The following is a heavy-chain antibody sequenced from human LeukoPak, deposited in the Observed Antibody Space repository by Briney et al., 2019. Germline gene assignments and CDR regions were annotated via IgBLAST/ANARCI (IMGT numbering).Heavy chain of an antibody. D-gene: IGHD2-15*01. Sequence: SETLSLTCAVYGGSFSGYYWSWLRQPPGKGLEWIGEINHSGSTNYNPSLKSRVTISVDTSKNQFSLKLSSVTAADTAVYYCASSGYCSGGSCYYYWGQGTLVTVSS. J-gene: IGHJ4*02. V-gene: IGHV4-34*01. CDR1: GGSFSGYY. CDR2: INHSGST. CDR3: ASSGYCSGGSCYYY.